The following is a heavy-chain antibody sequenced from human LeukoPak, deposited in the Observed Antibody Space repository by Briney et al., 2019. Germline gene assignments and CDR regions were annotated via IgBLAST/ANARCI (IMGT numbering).Heavy chain of an antibody. CDR1: GYTFTSYY. V-gene: IGHV1-46*03. CDR3: ARGGAEQQLVLSWFDP. Sequence: ASVKVSCKPSGYTFTSYYMHWVRQAPGQGLEWMGIINPSGGSTSYAQKFQGRVTMTRDTSTSTVYMELSSLRSEDTAVYYCARGGAEQQLVLSWFDPWGQGTLVTVSS. J-gene: IGHJ5*02. D-gene: IGHD6-13*01. CDR2: INPSGGST.